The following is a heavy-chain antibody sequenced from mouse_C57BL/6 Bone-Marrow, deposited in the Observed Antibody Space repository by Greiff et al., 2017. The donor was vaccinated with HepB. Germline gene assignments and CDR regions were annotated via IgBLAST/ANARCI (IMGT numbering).Heavy chain of an antibody. CDR1: GFTFKNTY. D-gene: IGHD2-5*01. CDR3: ARDTGLYSSYGWCYAMDY. CDR2: IDPANGNT. J-gene: IGHJ4*01. Sequence: DVQLQESVAELVRPGASVKLSCTASGFTFKNTYMHWVKQRPEQGLEWIGRIDPANGNTKYAPKFQGKATITADTSSNTAYLQLSSLTSEDTAIYYCARDTGLYSSYGWCYAMDYWGRGTSVTVSA. V-gene: IGHV14-3*01.